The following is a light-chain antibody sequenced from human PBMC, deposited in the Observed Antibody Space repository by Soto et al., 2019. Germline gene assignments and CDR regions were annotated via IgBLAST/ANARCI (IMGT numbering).Light chain of an antibody. CDR1: QTISSC. Sequence: MTQSPATLSVSIGDRVTLSCRASQTISSCLAWYQQEPGKAPRLLISEASTLNSGIPSRFSGSGSGTEFTLTISSLQPDDFATYYCQQYNSYPPWTFGQGTKVDI. CDR3: QQYNSYPPWT. V-gene: IGKV1-5*03. J-gene: IGKJ1*01. CDR2: EAS.